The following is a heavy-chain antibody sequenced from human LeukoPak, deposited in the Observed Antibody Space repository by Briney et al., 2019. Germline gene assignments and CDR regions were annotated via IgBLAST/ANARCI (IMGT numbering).Heavy chain of an antibody. J-gene: IGHJ4*02. CDR1: GFTVFSDN. CDR3: AQRSRGYYDY. Sequence: GGSLRLSCAASGFTVFSDNMSWVRQSPGKGLEWVSVVYSGDDGTNYAESVRGRFTISRDNSKNTVYLQMNSLRVEDTGVYYCAQRSRGYYDYWGQGTLVTVSS. D-gene: IGHD2-21*01. CDR2: VYSGDDGT. V-gene: IGHV3-66*02.